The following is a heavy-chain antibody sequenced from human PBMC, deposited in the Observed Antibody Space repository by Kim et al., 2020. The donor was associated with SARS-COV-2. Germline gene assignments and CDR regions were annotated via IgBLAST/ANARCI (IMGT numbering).Heavy chain of an antibody. D-gene: IGHD3-10*01. J-gene: IGHJ6*02. CDR1: GGSISSSSYY. Sequence: SETLSLTCTVSGGSISSSSYYWGWIRQPPGKGLEWIGSIYYSGSTYYNPSLKSRVTISVDTSKNQFSLKLSSVTAADTAVYYCARHEGVWFGGIYYYYGMDVWGPGTPVTVSS. V-gene: IGHV4-39*01. CDR3: ARHEGVWFGGIYYYYGMDV. CDR2: IYYSGST.